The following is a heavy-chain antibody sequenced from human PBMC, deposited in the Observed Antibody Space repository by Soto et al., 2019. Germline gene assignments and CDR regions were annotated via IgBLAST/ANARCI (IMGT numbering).Heavy chain of an antibody. V-gene: IGHV3-21*01. J-gene: IGHJ3*02. CDR2: ISSSSSYI. CDR3: ARDGGIAVAGTGLYAFDI. D-gene: IGHD6-19*01. Sequence: GGSLRLSCEASGFTFDENAMHWVRQAPGKGLEWVSSISSSSSYIYYADSVKGRFTISRDNAKNSLYLQMNSLRAEDTAVYYCARDGGIAVAGTGLYAFDIWGQGTMVTVSS. CDR1: GFTFDENA.